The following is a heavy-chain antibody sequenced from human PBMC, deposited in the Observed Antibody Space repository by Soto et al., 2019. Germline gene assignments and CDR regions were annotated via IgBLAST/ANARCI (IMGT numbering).Heavy chain of an antibody. CDR1: GFTFSSYA. Sequence: GGSLRLSCSASGFTFSSYAMHWVRQAPGKGLEYVSAISSNGGSTYYADSVKGRFTISRDNSKNTLYLQMSSLRAEDTAVYYCVKDETITMVRGVGDYWGQGTLVTVSS. CDR2: ISSNGGST. V-gene: IGHV3-64D*08. D-gene: IGHD3-10*01. J-gene: IGHJ4*02. CDR3: VKDETITMVRGVGDY.